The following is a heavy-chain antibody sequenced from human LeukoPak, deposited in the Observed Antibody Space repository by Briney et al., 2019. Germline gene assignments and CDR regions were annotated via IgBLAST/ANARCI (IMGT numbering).Heavy chain of an antibody. J-gene: IGHJ5*02. CDR1: GYTLTELS. V-gene: IGHV1-24*01. CDR3: ATSYVVAHWFDP. Sequence: ASVKVSCKVSGYTLTELSMHWVRQAPGKGLEWMGGFDPEDGETIYAQKFRGRVTMTEDTSTDTAHMELSSLRSEDTAVYYCATSYVVAHWFDPWGQGTLVTVSS. D-gene: IGHD3-16*01. CDR2: FDPEDGET.